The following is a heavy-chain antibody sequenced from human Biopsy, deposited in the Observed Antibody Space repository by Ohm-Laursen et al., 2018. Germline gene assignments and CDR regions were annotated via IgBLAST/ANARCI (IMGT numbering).Heavy chain of an antibody. CDR2: IYYSGTT. D-gene: IGHD4-23*01. CDR3: ARRPYGGTRYWYFDL. V-gene: IGHV4-31*01. CDR1: GGSVSSGGFY. Sequence: SDTLSLTWPVSGGSVSSGGFYWSWIRQHPGKGLEWIGYIYYSGTTYYNPSLKSLVTISVDTSKNQFSLKLNSVTAADTAVYYCARRPYGGTRYWYFDLWGRGTLVTVSS. J-gene: IGHJ2*01.